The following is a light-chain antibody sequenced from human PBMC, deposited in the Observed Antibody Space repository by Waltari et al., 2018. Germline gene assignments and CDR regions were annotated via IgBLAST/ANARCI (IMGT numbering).Light chain of an antibody. J-gene: IGKJ5*01. CDR3: QQANSFPHT. CDR1: QGISSW. Sequence: DIQMTQSPSSVSASVGDRVTITCRASQGISSWVAWYQQKPGKAPTLLIYAASSLQSGVPSRFSGSGSGTDFTLTISSLQPEDFATYYCQQANSFPHTFGQGTRLEIK. V-gene: IGKV1-12*01. CDR2: AAS.